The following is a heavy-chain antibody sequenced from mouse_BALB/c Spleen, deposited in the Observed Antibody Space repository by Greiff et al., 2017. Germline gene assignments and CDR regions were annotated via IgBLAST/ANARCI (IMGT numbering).Heavy chain of an antibody. J-gene: IGHJ1*01. CDR2: INPSRGYT. V-gene: IGHV1-4*01. D-gene: IGHD1-1*01. CDR1: GYTFTSYT. Sequence: QVQLQQSGAELARPGASVKMSCKASGYTFTSYTMHWVNPRPGQGLEWIGYINPSRGYTNYNQKFKDKATLTADKSSSTAYMQLSSLTSEDSAVYYCARYGYGSSYWYFDVWGAGTTVTVSS. CDR3: ARYGYGSSYWYFDV.